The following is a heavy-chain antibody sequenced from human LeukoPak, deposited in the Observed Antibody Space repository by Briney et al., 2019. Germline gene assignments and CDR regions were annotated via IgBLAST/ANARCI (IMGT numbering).Heavy chain of an antibody. CDR2: IYYSGST. Sequence: TSETLSLTCTVSGGSISSYYWSWIRQPPGKGLEWIGYIYYSGSTNYNPSLKSRVTISVDTSKNQFSLKLSSVTAADTAVYYCARQYSGSYHFDYWGQGTLVTVSS. CDR3: ARQYSGSYHFDY. CDR1: GGSISSYY. V-gene: IGHV4-59*08. J-gene: IGHJ4*02. D-gene: IGHD1-26*01.